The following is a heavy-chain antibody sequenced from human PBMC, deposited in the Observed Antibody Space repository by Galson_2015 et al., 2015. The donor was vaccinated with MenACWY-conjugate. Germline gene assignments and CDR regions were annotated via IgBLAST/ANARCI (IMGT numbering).Heavy chain of an antibody. D-gene: IGHD2-15*01. CDR1: GFTFSNYP. CDR2: ISTNGGRT. J-gene: IGHJ3*02. Sequence: SLRLSCAASGFTFSNYPIHWARQAPGKGLEYVSDISTNGGRTYYADSVKGRFTISRDNSKNTLYLQMSSLRVGDTAVYYCVTGVEAAYGFDIWGQGTMVAVSS. V-gene: IGHV3-64D*06. CDR3: VTGVEAAYGFDI.